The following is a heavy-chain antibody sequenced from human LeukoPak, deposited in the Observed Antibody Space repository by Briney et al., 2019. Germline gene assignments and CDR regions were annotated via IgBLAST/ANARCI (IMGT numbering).Heavy chain of an antibody. V-gene: IGHV4-39*01. CDR2: MSYSGNS. Sequence: SETPSLTCTVSGGSITSSYHYWGWIRQPPGKGLEWIGSMSYSGNSYYNPSLKSRVTVSVGTSKNQFSLKLTSVTAADTAVYYCARTKDYYDSSGYYRDAFDTWGQGTMVTVSS. CDR3: ARTKDYYDSSGYYRDAFDT. CDR1: GGSITSSYHY. D-gene: IGHD3-22*01. J-gene: IGHJ3*02.